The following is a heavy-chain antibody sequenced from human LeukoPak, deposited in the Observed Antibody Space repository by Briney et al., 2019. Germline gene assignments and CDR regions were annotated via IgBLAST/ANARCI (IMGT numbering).Heavy chain of an antibody. CDR2: INDDGSAT. D-gene: IGHD1-26*01. CDR1: GFTFSNYW. Sequence: GGSLRLSCAASGFTFSNYWMHWVRQVPGKGLVWVSRINDDGSATFYADSVKGRFTISRDNAKNTLFLQMSSLRAEDTAVYYCARDPYSGNYGNYYYYYMDVWGKGTTVTISS. CDR3: ARDPYSGNYGNYYYYYMDV. V-gene: IGHV3-74*01. J-gene: IGHJ6*03.